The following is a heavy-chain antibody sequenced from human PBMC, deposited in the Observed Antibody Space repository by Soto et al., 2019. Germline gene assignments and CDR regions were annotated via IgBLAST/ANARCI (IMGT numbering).Heavy chain of an antibody. J-gene: IGHJ4*02. CDR3: ARVPQHGNAPFDY. Sequence: ASVKVSCKASGGTFSSYTISWVRQAPGQGLEWMGRIIPILGIANYAQKFQGRVTITADKSTSTAYMELSSLRSEDTAVYYCARVPQHGNAPFDYWGQGTLVTVSS. D-gene: IGHD1-1*01. V-gene: IGHV1-69*02. CDR2: IIPILGIA. CDR1: GGTFSSYT.